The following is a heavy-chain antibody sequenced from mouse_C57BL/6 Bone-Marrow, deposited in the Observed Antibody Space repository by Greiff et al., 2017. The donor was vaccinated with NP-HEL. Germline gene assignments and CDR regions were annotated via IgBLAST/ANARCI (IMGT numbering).Heavy chain of an antibody. Sequence: QVQLQQSGAELVRPGASVKLSCKASGYTFTDYYINWVKQRPGQGLEWIARIYPGSGNPYYNEKFKGKATLTAEKSSSTAYMQLSSLTSEDSAVYFCARLSNNEIGYYAMDYWGQGTSVTVSS. CDR3: ARLSNNEIGYYAMDY. V-gene: IGHV1-76*01. CDR1: GYTFTDYY. J-gene: IGHJ4*01. CDR2: IYPGSGNP. D-gene: IGHD2-5*01.